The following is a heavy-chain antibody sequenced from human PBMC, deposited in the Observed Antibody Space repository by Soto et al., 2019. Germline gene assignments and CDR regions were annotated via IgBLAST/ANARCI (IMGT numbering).Heavy chain of an antibody. CDR3: ATVWCGESQH. J-gene: IGHJ1*01. Sequence: QLQLQESGPGLVKPSETLSLTCTVSGGSISSSSYYWGWIRQPPGKWLEWIGSIFYSGSTYYNPSLKCRVTIPVDTPENQFSRKLSSVPAEDTAVYYCATVWCGESQHWGQGTLGAVSS. V-gene: IGHV4-39*01. CDR2: IFYSGST. CDR1: GGSISSSSYY. D-gene: IGHD3-10*01.